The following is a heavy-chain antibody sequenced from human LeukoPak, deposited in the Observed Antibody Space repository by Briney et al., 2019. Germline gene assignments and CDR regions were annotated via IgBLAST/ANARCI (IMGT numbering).Heavy chain of an antibody. D-gene: IGHD6-19*01. CDR3: AKDMNRFQPVQIAVAVPGGFDI. CDR1: GFNFDDYA. J-gene: IGHJ3*02. V-gene: IGHV3-9*03. CDR2: IIWNSGSI. Sequence: GGSLRLSXAASGFNFDDYAMHLVWQGPGKGLEVVSGIIWNSGSICYAESVRGRFTITRDNAKNSLYLQMNSLRAEDMALYYCAKDMNRFQPVQIAVAVPGGFDIWGQGTMVTVSS.